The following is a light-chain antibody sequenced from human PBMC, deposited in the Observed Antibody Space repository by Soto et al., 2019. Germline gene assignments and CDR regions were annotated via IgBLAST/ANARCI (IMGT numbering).Light chain of an antibody. CDR2: EVT. J-gene: IGLJ1*01. CDR3: ASYTSRGTRV. CDR1: SSDVGGYNY. V-gene: IGLV2-14*01. Sequence: QSALTQPASVSGSPGQSITISCTGTSSDVGGYNYVSWYQQRPGKAPKFMIYEVTNRPSGVSNRFSGSKSGNTASLTISGLQAEDEADYYCASYTSRGTRVFGTGTKLTV.